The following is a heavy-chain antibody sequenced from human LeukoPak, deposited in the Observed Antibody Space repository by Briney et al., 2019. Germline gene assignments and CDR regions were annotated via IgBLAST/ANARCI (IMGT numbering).Heavy chain of an antibody. D-gene: IGHD5-12*01. Sequence: ASVKVSCKASGYTFTSYAMHWVRQAPGQRLEWMGWINAGNGNTKYSQKFQGRVTITRDTSASTAYMELSSLRSEDTAVYYCARVVLVRSGYDLGIDYWGQGTLVTVSS. CDR3: ARVVLVRSGYDLGIDY. CDR1: GYTFTSYA. J-gene: IGHJ4*02. V-gene: IGHV1-3*01. CDR2: INAGNGNT.